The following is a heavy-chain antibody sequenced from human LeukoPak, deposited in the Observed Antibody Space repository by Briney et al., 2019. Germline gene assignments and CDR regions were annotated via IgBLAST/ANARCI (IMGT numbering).Heavy chain of an antibody. CDR3: ARDWEQHYGSGTLGY. V-gene: IGHV4-34*12. D-gene: IGHD3-10*01. J-gene: IGHJ4*02. CDR1: GGSFDGYY. Sequence: SETLSLTCAVFGGSFDGYYWTWIRQSPEKGLEWIGEIVYSGSTNYNPSLKSRVIISADTSKVQFSLTLSSVTAADTAVYYCARDWEQHYGSGTLGYWGQGTLVTVSS. CDR2: IVYSGST.